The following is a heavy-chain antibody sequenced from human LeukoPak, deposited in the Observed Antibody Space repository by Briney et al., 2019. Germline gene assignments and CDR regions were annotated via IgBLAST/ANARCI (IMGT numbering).Heavy chain of an antibody. CDR3: ARVRIDAFDI. CDR1: GYTFTGYY. J-gene: IGHJ3*02. D-gene: IGHD2/OR15-2a*01. Sequence: ASVKVSCKASGYTFTGYYMHWVRQAPGQGLEWMGWISAYNGNTNYAQKLQGRVTMTTDTSTSTVYMELSSLRSEDTAVYYCARVRIDAFDIWGQGTMVTVSS. V-gene: IGHV1-18*04. CDR2: ISAYNGNT.